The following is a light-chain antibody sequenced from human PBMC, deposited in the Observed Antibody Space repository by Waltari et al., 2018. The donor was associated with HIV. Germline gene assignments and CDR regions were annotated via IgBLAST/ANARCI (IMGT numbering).Light chain of an antibody. J-gene: IGLJ3*02. CDR1: NFNIGWTL. CDR2: TNS. CDR3: AVWDDSLTGRV. Sequence: QSVLTQPPSPSASPGQRVPLPSSRSNFNIGWTLVYWYQQFPGSAPNLLISTNSKRPSGVPDRFSGSKSGTSASLAISGLRSEDEADYYCAVWDDSLTGRVFGGGTKLTVL. V-gene: IGLV1-47*01.